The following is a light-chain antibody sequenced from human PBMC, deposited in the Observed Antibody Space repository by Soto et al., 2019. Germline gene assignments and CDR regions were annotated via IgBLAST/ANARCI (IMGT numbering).Light chain of an antibody. V-gene: IGLV2-23*01. J-gene: IGLJ3*02. CDR3: CSYAGSTTWV. CDR1: SIDVWSYKL. Sequence: SALTQPASASRSPVQSVTITRTGTSIDVWSYKLVSLYQQHPGKDPKLIIYEGSKRPSGVSNHFSGSKSGNTASLTISGLQAEDESDYYCCSYAGSTTWVFGGGTKVTVL. CDR2: EGS.